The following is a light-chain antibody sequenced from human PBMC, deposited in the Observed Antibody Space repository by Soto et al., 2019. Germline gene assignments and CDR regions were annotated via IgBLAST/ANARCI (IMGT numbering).Light chain of an antibody. CDR1: QSISDT. V-gene: IGKV3-15*01. Sequence: EIVMTQSPATLSVSPGGRATLSCRASQSISDTLAWYQQKPGQAPRLLIYGASTRATGIPARFSGSGSGTEFTLTINSLQSEDSAVYYCQQHNQWPITFGQGTRLEIK. CDR3: QQHNQWPIT. CDR2: GAS. J-gene: IGKJ5*01.